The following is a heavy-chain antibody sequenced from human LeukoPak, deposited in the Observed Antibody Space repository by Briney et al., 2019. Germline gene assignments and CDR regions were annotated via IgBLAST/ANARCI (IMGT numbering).Heavy chain of an antibody. CDR1: GGSISSYY. CDR2: IYYSGST. J-gene: IGHJ6*03. Sequence: SETLSLTCTVSGGSISSYYWSWIRQPPGKGLEWIGYIYYSGSTNYNPSLKSRVTISVDTSKNQFSLKLSSVTAADTAVYYCARDLGSSPGGYYYYYMDVWGKGTTVTVSS. D-gene: IGHD6-6*01. V-gene: IGHV4-59*01. CDR3: ARDLGSSPGGYYYYYMDV.